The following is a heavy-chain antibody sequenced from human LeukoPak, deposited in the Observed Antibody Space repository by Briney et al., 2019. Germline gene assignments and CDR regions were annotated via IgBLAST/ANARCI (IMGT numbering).Heavy chain of an antibody. CDR2: IYTSENT. Sequence: SETLSLTCTVSGASISSYYWSWIRQPAGKGLEWIGRIYTSENTNYNPSLKSRVTMSVDRSKNQFSLKLSSVTAADTAVYYCARERGYCFDPWGQGMLVTVSS. CDR3: ARERGYCFDP. J-gene: IGHJ5*02. V-gene: IGHV4-4*07. D-gene: IGHD3-3*01. CDR1: GASISSYY.